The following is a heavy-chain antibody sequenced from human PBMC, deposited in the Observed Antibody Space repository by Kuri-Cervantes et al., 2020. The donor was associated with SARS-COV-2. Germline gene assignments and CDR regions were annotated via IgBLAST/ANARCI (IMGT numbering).Heavy chain of an antibody. CDR3: ARLGWDFWSGYRNYYYYYMDV. D-gene: IGHD3-3*01. V-gene: IGHV1-8*03. Sequence: ASVKVSCKASGYTFTGYYMHWVRQAPGQGLEWMGWMNPNSGNTGYAQKFQGRVTITRNTSISTAYMELSSLRSEDTAVYYCARLGWDFWSGYRNYYYYYMDVWGKGTTVTVSS. CDR2: MNPNSGNT. J-gene: IGHJ6*03. CDR1: GYTFTGYY.